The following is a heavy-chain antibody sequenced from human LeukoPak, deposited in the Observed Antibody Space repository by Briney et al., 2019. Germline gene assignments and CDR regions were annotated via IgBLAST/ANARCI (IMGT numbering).Heavy chain of an antibody. J-gene: IGHJ4*02. CDR3: ARDGPYDYGDFYFDY. CDR2: INPDGGGT. D-gene: IGHD4-17*01. V-gene: IGHV1-2*02. Sequence: ASVKVSCKASGYTFTGHYMHWVRQAPGQGLEWMGWINPDGGGTNYAQNFHGRVTMTRDTSISTAYIELSRLRSDDTAVYYCARDGPYDYGDFYFDYWGQGTLVTVSS. CDR1: GYTFTGHY.